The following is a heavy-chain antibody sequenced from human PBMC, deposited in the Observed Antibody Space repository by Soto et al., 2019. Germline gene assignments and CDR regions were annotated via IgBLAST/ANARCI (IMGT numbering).Heavy chain of an antibody. CDR3: GTVFEH. CDR2: VDSDGRGT. J-gene: IGHJ4*02. CDR1: GITFTNYW. V-gene: IGHV3-74*01. Sequence: EVQLVESGGGSVQPGGSLRLSCVASGITFTNYWMHWVRQVPGKGLVWVARVDSDGRGTSYADFVKGRFTISRDNAKNRLYLHLNSLRVEATAMYYCGTVFEHWGQGIPVTVPS.